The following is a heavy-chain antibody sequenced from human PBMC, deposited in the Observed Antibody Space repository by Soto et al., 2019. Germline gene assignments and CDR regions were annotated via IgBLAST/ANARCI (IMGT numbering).Heavy chain of an antibody. CDR1: GGSISSGGSS. D-gene: IGHD3-22*01. Sequence: QLQLQESGSGLVKPSQTLSLTCAVSGGSISSGGSSWTWIRQPPGKGLEWIGYIYHSGSTYYNPSLKSRVTISVDRYKNQFSLKLTSVTAEDTAVYYCARGAVVNFDSWGQGTLVTVSS. J-gene: IGHJ4*02. V-gene: IGHV4-30-2*01. CDR3: ARGAVVNFDS. CDR2: IYHSGST.